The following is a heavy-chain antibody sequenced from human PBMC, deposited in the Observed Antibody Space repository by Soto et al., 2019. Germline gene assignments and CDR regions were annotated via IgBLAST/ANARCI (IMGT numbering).Heavy chain of an antibody. D-gene: IGHD1-26*01. CDR3: AREMRSNARNFDY. CDR2: IKYDGSEQ. J-gene: IGHJ4*02. CDR1: GFTFSTHW. Sequence: EVQLVESGGGLVQPGGSLRLSCAASGFTFSTHWISWLRQAPGNGLEWVANIKYDGSEQYYVDSVKGRFSISRDNAKNSLYLQMNSLRVEDAAVYYCAREMRSNARNFDYWGQGTLVTVS. V-gene: IGHV3-7*03.